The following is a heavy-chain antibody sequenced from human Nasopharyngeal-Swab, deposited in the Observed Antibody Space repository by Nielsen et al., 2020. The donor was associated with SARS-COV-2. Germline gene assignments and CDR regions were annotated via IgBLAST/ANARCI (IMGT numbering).Heavy chain of an antibody. CDR3: ARERGRGGSWNYYYYYMDV. Sequence: WIRQPPGKGLEWIGSIYYSGSTYYNPSLKSRVTISVDTSKNQFSLKLSSATAADAAVYYCARERGRGGSWNYYYYYMDVWGKGTTVTVSS. CDR2: IYYSGST. J-gene: IGHJ6*03. D-gene: IGHD3-10*01. V-gene: IGHV4-39*07.